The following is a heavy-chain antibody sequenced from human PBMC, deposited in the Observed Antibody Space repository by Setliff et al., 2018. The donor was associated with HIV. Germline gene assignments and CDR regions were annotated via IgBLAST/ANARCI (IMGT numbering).Heavy chain of an antibody. CDR3: ARPTTGVGGGAAFDI. CDR2: ILYGGNT. Sequence: SETLSLTCTVSGGSVSSRGYYWGWIRQPPGKGPEWIANILYGGNTYYNPSLKSRVTISVDTSKSHFSLKLNSVTAADTAVYFCARPTTGVGGGAAFDIWGQGTMVTVSS. D-gene: IGHD2-8*01. V-gene: IGHV4-39*02. J-gene: IGHJ3*02. CDR1: GGSVSSRGYY.